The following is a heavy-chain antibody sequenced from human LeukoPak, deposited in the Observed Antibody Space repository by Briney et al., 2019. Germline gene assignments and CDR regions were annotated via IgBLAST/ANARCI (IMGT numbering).Heavy chain of an antibody. V-gene: IGHV3-48*03. CDR1: GFTFSSYE. CDR2: ISSSGSTI. D-gene: IGHD4-17*01. CDR3: ARGPTVTTT. Sequence: PGGSPRLSCAASGFTFSSYEMNWVRQAPGKGLEWVSYISSSGSTIYYADSVKGRFTISRDNAKNSLYLQMNSLRAEDTAVYYCARGPTVTTTWGQGTLVTVSS. J-gene: IGHJ4*02.